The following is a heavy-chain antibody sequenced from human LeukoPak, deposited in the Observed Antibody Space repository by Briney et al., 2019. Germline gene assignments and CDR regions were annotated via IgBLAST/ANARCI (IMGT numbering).Heavy chain of an antibody. J-gene: IGHJ4*02. V-gene: IGHV3-15*01. CDR2: IKSKTDGGTT. CDR3: TTILDDFWSGYAPFDY. Sequence: GGSLRLSYAASGFTFSNAWMSWVRQAPGKGLEWVGRIKSKTDGGTTDYAAPVKGRFTISRDDSKNTLYLQMNSLKTEDTAVYYCTTILDDFWSGYAPFDYWGQGTLVTVSS. CDR1: GFTFSNAW. D-gene: IGHD3-3*01.